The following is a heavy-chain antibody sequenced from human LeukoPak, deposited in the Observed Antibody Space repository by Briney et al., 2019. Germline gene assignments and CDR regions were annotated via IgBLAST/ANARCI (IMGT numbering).Heavy chain of an antibody. Sequence: GGSLRLSCAASGFTFNDYGMHWVRQAPGKGLEWVSAISGRGGETYYADSVKGRFTISRDNSKKTLYLQMNSLRAEDTAVYYCAKRMGPSIAATDLDYWGQGTLVTVSS. J-gene: IGHJ4*02. CDR3: AKRMGPSIAATDLDY. V-gene: IGHV3-23*01. CDR1: GFTFNDYG. CDR2: ISGRGGET. D-gene: IGHD6-13*01.